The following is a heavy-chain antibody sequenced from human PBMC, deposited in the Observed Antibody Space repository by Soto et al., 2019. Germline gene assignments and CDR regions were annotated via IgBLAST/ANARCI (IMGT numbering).Heavy chain of an antibody. CDR2: ISGSGGST. J-gene: IGHJ3*02. Sequence: EVQLLESGGGLVQPGGSLRLSCAASGFTFSSYAMSWVRQAPGKGLEWVSAISGSGGSTYYADSVKGRFTISRDNSKNMLYLQMNCLRAEDTAVYYCAKGLTQWLVRGPAFDIWGQGTMITVSS. D-gene: IGHD6-19*01. CDR1: GFTFSSYA. V-gene: IGHV3-23*01. CDR3: AKGLTQWLVRGPAFDI.